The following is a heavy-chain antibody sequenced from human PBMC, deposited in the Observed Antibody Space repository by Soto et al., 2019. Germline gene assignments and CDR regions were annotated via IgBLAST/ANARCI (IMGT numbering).Heavy chain of an antibody. D-gene: IGHD5-18*01. CDR1: GFTFSSYG. V-gene: IGHV3-30*18. J-gene: IGHJ4*02. Sequence: GGSLRLSCAASGFTFSSYGMHWVRQAPGKGLEWVAVISYDGSNKYYADSVKGRFTISRDNSKNTLYLQMNSLRAEDTAVYYCAKDRWIQLWPPALFDYWGQGTLVTVSS. CDR2: ISYDGSNK. CDR3: AKDRWIQLWPPALFDY.